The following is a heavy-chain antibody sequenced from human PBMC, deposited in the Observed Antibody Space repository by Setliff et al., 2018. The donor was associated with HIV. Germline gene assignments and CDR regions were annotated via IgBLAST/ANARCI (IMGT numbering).Heavy chain of an antibody. D-gene: IGHD2-15*01. CDR2: IYYSGST. CDR1: GGSIISGGYY. V-gene: IGHV4-31*03. J-gene: IGHJ4*02. Sequence: PSETLSLTCTVSGGSIISGGYYWSWIRQHPGKGLEWIGYIYYSGSTYYNPSLKSRVTISVDTSKNQFSLKLSSVTAADTAVYYCAATYCRGGGRDCPQMYDYWGQGSLVTVSS. CDR3: AATYCRGGGRDCPQMYDY.